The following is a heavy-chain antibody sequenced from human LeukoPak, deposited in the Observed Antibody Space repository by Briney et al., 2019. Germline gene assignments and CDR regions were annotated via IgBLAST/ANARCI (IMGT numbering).Heavy chain of an antibody. CDR1: GGSFSGYY. Sequence: SETLSLTCAVYGGSFSGYYWSWIRQPPGKGLEWIGEINHSGSTNYNPSLKSRVTISVDTSKNQFSLKLSSVTAADTAVYYCAGELRSITIFGVVIIGYYFDYWGQGTLVTVSS. CDR2: INHSGST. V-gene: IGHV4-34*01. J-gene: IGHJ4*02. D-gene: IGHD3-3*01. CDR3: AGELRSITIFGVVIIGYYFDY.